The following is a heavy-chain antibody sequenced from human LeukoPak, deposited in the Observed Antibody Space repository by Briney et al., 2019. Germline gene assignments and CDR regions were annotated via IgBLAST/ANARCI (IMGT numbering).Heavy chain of an antibody. CDR3: ARAPSSSWSNYNYFDY. CDR1: GYTFTGYY. D-gene: IGHD6-13*01. CDR2: INPNSGGT. Sequence: ASVKVSCKASGYTFTGYYMHWVRQAPGQVLEWMGRINPNSGGTNYAQKFQGRVTMTRDTSISTAYMELSRLRSDDTAVYYCARAPSSSWSNYNYFDYWGQGTLVTVSS. V-gene: IGHV1-2*06. J-gene: IGHJ4*02.